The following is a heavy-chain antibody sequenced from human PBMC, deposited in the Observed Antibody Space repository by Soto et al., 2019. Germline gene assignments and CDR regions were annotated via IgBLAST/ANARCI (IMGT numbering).Heavy chain of an antibody. Sequence: QVQLQGSGPGLVKPSQTLSLTCTVSGGSISSGGYYWSWIRQHPGKGLEWIGYIYYNGSTYYNPSLKRRVTISVDTSKNQFSLKLSSVTAADTAVYYCARDLESFGFDYWGQGTLVTVSS. CDR1: GGSISSGGYY. D-gene: IGHD3-3*01. CDR2: IYYNGST. J-gene: IGHJ4*02. V-gene: IGHV4-31*03. CDR3: ARDLESFGFDY.